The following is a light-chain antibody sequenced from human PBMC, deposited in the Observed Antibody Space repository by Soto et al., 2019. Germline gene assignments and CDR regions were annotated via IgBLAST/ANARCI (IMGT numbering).Light chain of an antibody. V-gene: IGLV2-14*03. CDR1: SSDVGAYNF. CDR3: SAYTSSSTV. J-gene: IGLJ2*01. Sequence: QSVLTQPASVSGSPGQSITISCTGTSSDVGAYNFVSWHQQHPGKAPKLMIYNVYDRPSGISYRFSGSKSGNTASLTISGLQGEDEADYYCSAYTSSSTVFGGGTQLTVL. CDR2: NVY.